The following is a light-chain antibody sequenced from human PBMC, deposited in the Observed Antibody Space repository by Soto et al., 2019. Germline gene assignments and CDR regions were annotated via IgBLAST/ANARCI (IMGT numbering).Light chain of an antibody. CDR3: CSFAGSFSYV. CDR1: SSDVGRYDY. J-gene: IGLJ1*01. CDR2: DVT. Sequence: QSALTQPRSVSGSPGQSVTISCTRTSSDVGRYDYVSWYQQHPGKAPKLIIYDVTERPAGVPDRFSGSKSGNTASLTISGLQAEDEADYSCCSFAGSFSYVFGGGTKLTVL. V-gene: IGLV2-11*01.